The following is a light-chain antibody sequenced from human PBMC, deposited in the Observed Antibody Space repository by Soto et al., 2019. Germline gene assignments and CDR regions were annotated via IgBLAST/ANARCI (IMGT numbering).Light chain of an antibody. V-gene: IGLV1-44*01. CDR2: SNN. CDR3: AAWDDSLNVRL. Sequence: QSVLTQPPSASGTPGQRVIISCSASSSNIGSYTINWYQQLPGTAPKLLIYSNNQRPSGVPDRFSGSKSGTAASLAISGLQSEDEADYYCAAWDDSLNVRLFGGGTKVTVL. CDR1: SSNIGSYT. J-gene: IGLJ2*01.